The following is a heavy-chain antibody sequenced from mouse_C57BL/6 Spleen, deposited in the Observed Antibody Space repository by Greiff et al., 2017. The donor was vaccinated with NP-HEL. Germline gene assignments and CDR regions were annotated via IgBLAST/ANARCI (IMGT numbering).Heavy chain of an antibody. D-gene: IGHD1-1*01. V-gene: IGHV1-80*01. CDR1: GYAFSSYW. Sequence: QVQLQQSGAELVKPGASVKISCKASGYAFSSYWMNWVTQRPGKGLAWIGQLYPGDGDTNYTGKFKGKATLTADKSSSTAYMQLSSLTSEDSAVYFCARSGDYGSSYRGTFAYGGQGTLVTVSA. CDR2: LYPGDGDT. J-gene: IGHJ3*01. CDR3: ARSGDYGSSYRGTFAY.